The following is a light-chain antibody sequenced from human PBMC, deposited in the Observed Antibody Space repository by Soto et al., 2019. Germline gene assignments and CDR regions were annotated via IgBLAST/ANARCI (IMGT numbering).Light chain of an antibody. V-gene: IGKV1-5*01. CDR1: QSIRSR. J-gene: IGKJ1*01. Sequence: DITMNLSPSALSASVGDRVTITCRASQSIRSRLAWFQQKPGKAPKLLIYDASSLESGVPQRFSGSGSGTEFTLTISSLQTDDFSTYNCQQYHSYWRFGQGAKVAIK. CDR2: DAS. CDR3: QQYHSYWR.